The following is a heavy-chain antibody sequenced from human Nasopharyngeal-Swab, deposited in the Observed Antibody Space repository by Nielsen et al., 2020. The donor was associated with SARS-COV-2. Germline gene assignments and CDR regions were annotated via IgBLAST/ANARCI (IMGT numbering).Heavy chain of an antibody. D-gene: IGHD3-10*01. Sequence: ESLKISCAASGFTFSSYWMSWIRQPPGKGLEWIGEINHSGSTNYNPSLKSRVTISVDTSKNQFSLKLSSVTAADTAVYYCARYGAGGSRITMVRGYMDVWGKGTTVTVSS. CDR2: INHSGST. V-gene: IGHV4-34*01. J-gene: IGHJ6*03. CDR1: GFTFSSYW. CDR3: ARYGAGGSRITMVRGYMDV.